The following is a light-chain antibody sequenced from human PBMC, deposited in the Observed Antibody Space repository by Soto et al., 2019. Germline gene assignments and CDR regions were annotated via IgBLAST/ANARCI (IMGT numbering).Light chain of an antibody. J-gene: IGLJ3*02. CDR1: SSDVGAFNF. CDR3: SSYTTISTWV. Sequence: QSALTQPAAVSGSPGQSITISCTGTSSDVGAFNFVSWYHQHPGKAPKFVIYDVSNRPSGVSNRFSGSKSGNSASLTISGLQAEDEAYYYCSSYTTISTWVFGGGTKLTVL. V-gene: IGLV2-14*03. CDR2: DVS.